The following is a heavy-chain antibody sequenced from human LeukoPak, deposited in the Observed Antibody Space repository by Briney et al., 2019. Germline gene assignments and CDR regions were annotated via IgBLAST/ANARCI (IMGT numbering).Heavy chain of an antibody. J-gene: IGHJ4*02. CDR2: IRSKASNYAT. CDR3: ARLNRYSYGANFDY. CDR1: GFTFSDSS. Sequence: GGSLKLSCAASGFTFSDSSMHWVRQASGKGLEWVGRIRSKASNYATTYAASLKGRFTISRDDPKNTAYLQMNSLKNEDTAVYYCARLNRYSYGANFDYWGQGTLVTVSS. D-gene: IGHD5-18*01. V-gene: IGHV3-73*01.